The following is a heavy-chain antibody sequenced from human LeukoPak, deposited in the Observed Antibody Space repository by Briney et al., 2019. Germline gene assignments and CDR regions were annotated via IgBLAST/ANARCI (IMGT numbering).Heavy chain of an antibody. CDR1: GLSFSSYE. V-gene: IGHV3-48*03. CDR2: ISGDSTTI. Sequence: PGGSLRLSCAAAGLSFSSYEMYWVRQAPGKGLEWVSYISGDSTTIYYADSVKGRFTISRDNAKNLLYLRMDSLRAEDTAIYYCVPPAAGLRRTISTEYFQHWGPGTLVTVSS. D-gene: IGHD6-13*01. J-gene: IGHJ1*01. CDR3: VPPAAGLRRTISTEYFQH.